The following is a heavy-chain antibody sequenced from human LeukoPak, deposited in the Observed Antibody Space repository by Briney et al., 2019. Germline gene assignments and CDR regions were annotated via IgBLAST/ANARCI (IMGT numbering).Heavy chain of an antibody. J-gene: IGHJ4*02. V-gene: IGHV1-2*02. CDR1: GYTFTGHY. CDR2: INPNSGGT. D-gene: IGHD2-2*01. CDR3: ARVYCSSTSCLGSSVDY. Sequence: ASVKVSCKASGYTFTGHYMHWVRQAPGQGLEWMGWINPNSGGTNYAQKFQGRVTMTRDTSISTAYMELSRLRSDDTAVYYCARVYCSSTSCLGSSVDYWGQGTLVTVSS.